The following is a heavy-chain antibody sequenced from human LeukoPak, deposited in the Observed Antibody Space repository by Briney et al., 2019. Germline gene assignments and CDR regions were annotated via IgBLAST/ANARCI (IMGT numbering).Heavy chain of an antibody. CDR1: GFTSSSYA. CDR3: ARQAGYYGSGTTHYYMDV. D-gene: IGHD3-10*01. V-gene: IGHV3-30*04. CDR2: ISYDGGNK. Sequence: PGRSLRLSCAASGFTSSSYAMHWVRQAPGKGLEWVAVISYDGGNKYYADSVKGRFTISRDNSKNTLYLQMNSLRPEDTAVYYCARQAGYYGSGTTHYYMDVWGKGTTVTVSS. J-gene: IGHJ6*03.